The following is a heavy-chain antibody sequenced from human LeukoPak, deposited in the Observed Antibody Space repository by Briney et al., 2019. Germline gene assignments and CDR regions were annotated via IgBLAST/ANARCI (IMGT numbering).Heavy chain of an antibody. D-gene: IGHD6-19*01. Sequence: GGSLRLSCAASGFTFSSYAMSWVRQAPGKGLEWVSAISGSGGSTYYADSVKGRFTISRDNSKSTLYLQMNSLRAEDTAVYYCAKDHPFRGEWLVRGAFDIWGQGTMVTVSS. V-gene: IGHV3-23*01. J-gene: IGHJ3*02. CDR1: GFTFSSYA. CDR2: ISGSGGST. CDR3: AKDHPFRGEWLVRGAFDI.